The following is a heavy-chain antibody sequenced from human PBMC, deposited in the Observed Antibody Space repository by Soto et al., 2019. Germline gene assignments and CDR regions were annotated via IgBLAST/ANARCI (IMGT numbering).Heavy chain of an antibody. CDR3: AKAATNGGWFNAFDS. J-gene: IGHJ4*02. V-gene: IGHV3-23*01. CDR2: LSGSGTST. Sequence: PGGSLRLCCAASGFSFVNYAMHCVRQAPGKGLEWVSGLSGSGTSTYYADSVKGRFTISRDNSRYTMFLQMNSLTADDTAVYYCAKAATNGGWFNAFDSGGQGALVTVA. CDR1: GFSFVNYA. D-gene: IGHD5-12*01.